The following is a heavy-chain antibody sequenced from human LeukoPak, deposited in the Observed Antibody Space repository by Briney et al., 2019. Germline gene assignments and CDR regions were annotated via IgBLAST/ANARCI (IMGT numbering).Heavy chain of an antibody. CDR2: ISGSGGST. Sequence: GGSLRLSCAASGFTFSSYAMSWVRQAPGKGLEWVSGISGSGGSTYYADSVKGRFTISRDNSKNTLYLQMNSLRAEDTAVYYCAKDTHGSSSDPRGRFDPWGQGTLVTVSS. V-gene: IGHV3-23*01. CDR3: AKDTHGSSSDPRGRFDP. CDR1: GFTFSSYA. D-gene: IGHD6-6*01. J-gene: IGHJ5*02.